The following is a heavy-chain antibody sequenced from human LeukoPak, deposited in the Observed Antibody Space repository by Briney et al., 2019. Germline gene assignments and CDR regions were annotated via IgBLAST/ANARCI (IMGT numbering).Heavy chain of an antibody. Sequence: SETLSLTCTVSGGSISSYCWSRIRQPPGKGLESIGYICYSGSTNYNPSLESRVTISVDTSKNQFSLKLSSVTAADTAVYYCARLMTTVTSEYWGQGTLVTVSS. J-gene: IGHJ4*02. CDR3: ARLMTTVTSEY. CDR2: ICYSGST. D-gene: IGHD4-17*01. CDR1: GGSISSYC. V-gene: IGHV4-59*08.